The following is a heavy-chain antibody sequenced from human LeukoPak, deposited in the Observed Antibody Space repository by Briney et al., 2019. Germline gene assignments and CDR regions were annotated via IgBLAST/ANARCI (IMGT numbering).Heavy chain of an antibody. V-gene: IGHV1-18*01. J-gene: IGHJ4*02. D-gene: IGHD1-1*01. CDR2: TSAHNDDT. CDR1: GYTFTGYG. CDR3: ARDWDSRNDYFDP. Sequence: AASVKVSCKASGYTFTGYGTSWVRQAPGQGLEWMGWTSAHNDDTNYAETLQGRLTMTTDISTSTAYMELTSLRSDDTAVYYCARDWDSRNDYFDPWGQGTLVIVSS.